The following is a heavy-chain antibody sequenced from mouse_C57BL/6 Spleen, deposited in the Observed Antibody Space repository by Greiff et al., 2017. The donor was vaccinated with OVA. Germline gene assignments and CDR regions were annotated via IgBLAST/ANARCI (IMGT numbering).Heavy chain of an antibody. V-gene: IGHV1-26*01. J-gene: IGHJ2*01. Sequence: VQLQQSGPELVKPGASVKISCKASGYTFTDYYMNWVKQSHGKSLEWIGDINPNNGGTSYNQKFKGKATLTVDKSSSTAYMELRSLTSEDSAVYYCARWVLLRSYFDYWGQGTTLTVSS. CDR1: GYTFTDYY. CDR2: INPNNGGT. D-gene: IGHD1-1*01. CDR3: ARWVLLRSYFDY.